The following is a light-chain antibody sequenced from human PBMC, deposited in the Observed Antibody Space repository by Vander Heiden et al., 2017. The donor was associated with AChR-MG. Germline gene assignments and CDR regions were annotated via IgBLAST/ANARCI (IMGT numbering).Light chain of an antibody. J-gene: IGLJ3*02. CDR1: SSDIGGFNY. CDR2: YVT. CDR3: RSYATTTTPV. V-gene: IGLV2-14*03. Sequence: ALPQHAPVSGSPGQSISISCTGTSSDIGGFNYVIWYQQSPGKAPKLMIYYVTKRPSGVSDRFSASKSGNTASLTICGLQAEDEAHYYCRSYATTTTPVFGGGTKVTVL.